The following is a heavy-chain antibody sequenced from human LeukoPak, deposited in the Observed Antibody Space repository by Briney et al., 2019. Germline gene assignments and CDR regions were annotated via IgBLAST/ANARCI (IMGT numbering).Heavy chain of an antibody. V-gene: IGHV3-30-3*01. CDR3: ARERRATISRVHAFDI. CDR2: ISYDGSNK. J-gene: IGHJ3*02. CDR1: GFTFSSYA. D-gene: IGHD4/OR15-4a*01. Sequence: PGGSLRLSCAASGFTFSSYAMHWVRQAPGKGLEWVAVISYDGSNKYCADSVKGRFTISRDNSKNTLYLQMNSLRAEDTAVYYCARERRATISRVHAFDIWGQGTMVTVSS.